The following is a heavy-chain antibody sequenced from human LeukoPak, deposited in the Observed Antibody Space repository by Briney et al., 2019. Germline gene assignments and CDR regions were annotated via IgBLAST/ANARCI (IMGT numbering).Heavy chain of an antibody. D-gene: IGHD4-17*01. V-gene: IGHV3-21*01. CDR1: GFTFSSYS. J-gene: IGHJ4*02. Sequence: PGGSLRLSCAASGFTFSSYSMNWVRQAPGKGLEWVSSISSSSSYIYYADSVKGRFTISRDNAKNPLYLQMNSLRAEDTAVYYCARVGYGDLYYFDYWGQGTLVTVSS. CDR2: ISSSSSYI. CDR3: ARVGYGDLYYFDY.